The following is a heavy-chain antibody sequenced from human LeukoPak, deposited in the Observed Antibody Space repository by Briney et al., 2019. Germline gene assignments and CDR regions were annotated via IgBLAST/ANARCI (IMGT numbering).Heavy chain of an antibody. CDR2: ISSSSSYI. CDR3: ARARGDYKDDFDY. Sequence: GGSLRLSCAASGFTFSSYSMNWVRQAPGKGLEWVSSISSSSSYIYYADSVKGRFTISRDNAKNSLYLQMNSLRAEDTAVYYCARARGDYKDDFDYWGQGTLVSVS. V-gene: IGHV3-21*01. D-gene: IGHD4-17*01. CDR1: GFTFSSYS. J-gene: IGHJ4*02.